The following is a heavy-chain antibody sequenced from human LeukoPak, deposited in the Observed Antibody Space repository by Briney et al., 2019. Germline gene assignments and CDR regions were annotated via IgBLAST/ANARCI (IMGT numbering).Heavy chain of an antibody. V-gene: IGHV1-2*02. Sequence: ASVKVSCKASGYTFTGYFLHGVRRAPGQGFEWMGWINPNSGDTSYTQTFQGRVTMTRDTSISTAYMELSSLRSDDTAVYYCARAQSLTAPAGTFANSWGQGTLVTVSS. J-gene: IGHJ4*02. D-gene: IGHD6-13*01. CDR1: GYTFTGYF. CDR2: INPNSGDT. CDR3: ARAQSLTAPAGTFANS.